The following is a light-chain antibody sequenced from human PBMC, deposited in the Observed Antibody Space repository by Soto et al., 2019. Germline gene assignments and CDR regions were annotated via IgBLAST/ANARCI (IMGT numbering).Light chain of an antibody. Sequence: DIVMTQSPDSLAVSLGERATINCKSSQSVLYSSNNKNYLVWSQQKPGQPPKRLIYWASTRESGVPDRFSGSGSGTDFTLTISSLQAEDVAVYYCQQYYSTLYTFGQGTKLEIK. CDR1: QSVLYSSNNKNY. V-gene: IGKV4-1*01. CDR2: WAS. CDR3: QQYYSTLYT. J-gene: IGKJ2*01.